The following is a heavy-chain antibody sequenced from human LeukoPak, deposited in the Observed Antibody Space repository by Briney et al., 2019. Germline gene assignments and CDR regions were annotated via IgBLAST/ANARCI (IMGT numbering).Heavy chain of an antibody. CDR2: INHSGST. J-gene: IGHJ5*02. CDR3: ARAYTALNYGSGSYYTNWFDP. D-gene: IGHD3-10*01. Sequence: SETLSLTCAVYGGSFSGYCWSWIRQPPGKGLEWIGEINHSGSTNYNPSLKSRVTISVDTSKNQFSLKLSSVTAADTAVYYCARAYTALNYGSGSYYTNWFDPWGQGTLVTVSS. V-gene: IGHV4-34*01. CDR1: GGSFSGYC.